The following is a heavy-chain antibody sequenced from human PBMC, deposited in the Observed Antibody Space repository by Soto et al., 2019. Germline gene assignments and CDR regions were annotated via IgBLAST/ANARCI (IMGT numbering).Heavy chain of an antibody. D-gene: IGHD3-3*01. CDR1: GFTFSSYG. V-gene: IGHV3-33*01. J-gene: IGHJ6*02. Sequence: GGSLRLSCAASGFTFSSYGMHWVRQAPGKGLEWVAVIWYDGSNKYYADSVKGRFTISRDNSKNTLYLQMNSLRAEDTAVYYCARAQRITIVGVVIGSGMDVWGQGTTVTVSS. CDR3: ARAQRITIVGVVIGSGMDV. CDR2: IWYDGSNK.